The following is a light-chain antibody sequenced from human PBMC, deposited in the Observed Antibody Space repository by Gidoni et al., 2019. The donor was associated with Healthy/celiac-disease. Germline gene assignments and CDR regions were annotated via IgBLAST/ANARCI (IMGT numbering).Light chain of an antibody. CDR3: SSYAGSNNFVV. J-gene: IGLJ2*01. V-gene: IGLV2-8*01. CDR2: EVS. CDR1: SSDFGGYNY. Sequence: QSARTQPPPAPCSPRHTVTISCTGTSSDFGGYNYVSWYQQHPGKAPKRMIYEVSKRPSGVPDRFSGSKSGNTASLTVSGLQAEDEADYYCSSYAGSNNFVVFGGGTKLTVL.